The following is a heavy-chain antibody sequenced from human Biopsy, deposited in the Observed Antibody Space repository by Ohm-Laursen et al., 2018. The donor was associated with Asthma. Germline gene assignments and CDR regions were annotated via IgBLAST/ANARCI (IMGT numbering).Heavy chain of an antibody. V-gene: IGHV3-9*01. Sequence: SLRLSCAASGFSFDDYAMFWVRQAPGKGLEWVSGISWNSGTIGYAASVKGRFTISRDNAKNSLYLQMNSLGPEDTAVYYCARDMGAGPNQPPSGSGSSHLYGMDVWGQGTTVTVSS. CDR3: ARDMGAGPNQPPSGSGSSHLYGMDV. J-gene: IGHJ6*02. CDR1: GFSFDDYA. CDR2: ISWNSGTI. D-gene: IGHD3-10*01.